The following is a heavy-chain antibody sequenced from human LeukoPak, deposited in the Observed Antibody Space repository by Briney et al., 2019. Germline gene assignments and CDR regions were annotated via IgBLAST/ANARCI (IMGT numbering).Heavy chain of an antibody. J-gene: IGHJ4*02. CDR1: GGSISSYY. V-gene: IGHV4-59*01. D-gene: IGHD2-2*01. Sequence: SETLSLTCTVSGGSISSYYWSWIRQPPGKGLEWIGYIYYSGSTNYNPSLKSRVTISVDTSKNQFSLKLSSVTAADTAVYYCARTLGYCSSTSCYWNFDYWGQGTLVTVSS. CDR2: IYYSGST. CDR3: ARTLGYCSSTSCYWNFDY.